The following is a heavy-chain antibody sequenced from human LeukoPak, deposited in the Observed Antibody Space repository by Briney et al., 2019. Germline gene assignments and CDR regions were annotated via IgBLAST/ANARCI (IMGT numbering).Heavy chain of an antibody. CDR2: IKQDGSEK. V-gene: IGHV3-7*01. D-gene: IGHD5-12*01. CDR3: ARLFRGYSGYDYFDY. CDR1: GFTFSSYW. J-gene: IGHJ4*02. Sequence: PGGSLRLSCAASGFTFSSYWMSWVRQAPGKGLEWVANIKQDGSEKYYVDPVKGRFTISRDNAKNSLYLQMNSLRAEDTAVYYCARLFRGYSGYDYFDYWGQGTLVTVSS.